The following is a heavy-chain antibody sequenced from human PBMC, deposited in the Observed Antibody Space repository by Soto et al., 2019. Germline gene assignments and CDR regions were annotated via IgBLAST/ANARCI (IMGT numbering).Heavy chain of an antibody. J-gene: IGHJ6*03. V-gene: IGHV1-8*01. CDR1: GYTFTSYD. D-gene: IGHD4-17*01. Sequence: VSVKVSCKASGYTFTSYDINWVRQATGQGLEWMGWMNPNSGNTGYAQKFQGRVTMTRNTSISTAYMELSSLRSEDTAVYYCAREPVTTRPYYYYYYMDVWGKGTTVTVSS. CDR2: MNPNSGNT. CDR3: AREPVTTRPYYYYYYMDV.